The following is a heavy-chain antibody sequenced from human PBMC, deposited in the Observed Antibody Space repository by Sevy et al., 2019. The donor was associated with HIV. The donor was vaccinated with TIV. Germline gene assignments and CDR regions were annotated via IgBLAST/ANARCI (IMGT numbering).Heavy chain of an antibody. J-gene: IGHJ4*02. Sequence: GGYLRLSCAASGFSFSSFSMSWIRQAPGKGLEWVSSINSRGGNIHYADSVKGRFTISRDNANNSLYVQLNSLRADHTGLYYCARGSHDTTRTPFDYWGQGTLVTVSS. CDR2: INSRGGNI. D-gene: IGHD3-22*01. CDR1: GFSFSSFS. CDR3: ARGSHDTTRTPFDY. V-gene: IGHV3-21*01.